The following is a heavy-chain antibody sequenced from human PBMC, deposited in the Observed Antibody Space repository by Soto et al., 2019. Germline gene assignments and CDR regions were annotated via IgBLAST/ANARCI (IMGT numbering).Heavy chain of an antibody. CDR3: ARDGARPLSSGYPPWLWFKACDY. CDR1: GGSFSGYY. J-gene: IGHJ4*02. CDR2: INHSGST. D-gene: IGHD5-18*01. V-gene: IGHV4-34*01. Sequence: PSETLSLTCAVYGGSFSGYYWSWIRQPPGKGLEWIGEINHSGSTNYNPSLKSRVTISVDTSKNQFSLKLSSVTAADTAVYYCARDGARPLSSGYPPWLWFKACDYWGQGPLVTVSS.